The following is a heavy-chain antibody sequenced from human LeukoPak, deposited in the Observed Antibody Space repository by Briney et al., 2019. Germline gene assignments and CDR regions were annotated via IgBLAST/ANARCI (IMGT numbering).Heavy chain of an antibody. CDR2: ISGSGGTT. J-gene: IGHJ4*02. D-gene: IGHD6-13*01. V-gene: IGHV3-23*01. CDR1: GFTFSSYA. Sequence: GGSLRLSCAASGFTFSSYAMSWVRQAPGKGLEWVSTISGSGGTTYYADPVRGRFTISRDNSKNTLYLQMNTLRAEDTAVYYCAKEEAFSSSWTDYWGQGTLVTVSS. CDR3: AKEEAFSSSWTDY.